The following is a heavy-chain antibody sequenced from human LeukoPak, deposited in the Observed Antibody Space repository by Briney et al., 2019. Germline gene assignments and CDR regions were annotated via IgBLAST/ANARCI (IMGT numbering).Heavy chain of an antibody. CDR1: GYTFTNYA. J-gene: IGHJ4*02. D-gene: IGHD3-10*01. V-gene: IGHV7-4-1*02. Sequence: ASVKVPCKASGYTFTNYAMNWVRQSPGQGLEWMGWINTNTENPTYAQGFTGRFVFSLDTSVSTAYLQISSLKAEDTAVYYCAREGWLGEFTMSTFDYWGQGTLVTVSS. CDR2: INTNTENP. CDR3: AREGWLGEFTMSTFDY.